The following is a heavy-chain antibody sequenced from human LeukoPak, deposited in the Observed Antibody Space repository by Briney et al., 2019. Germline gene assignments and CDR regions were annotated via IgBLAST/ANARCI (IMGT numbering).Heavy chain of an antibody. Sequence: SETLSLTCTVSGGSISSYYWNWIRQPPGKGLEWVGYIYYSGSTNYNPSLKSRVTISVDTSKNQFSLKLSSVTAADTAVYYCARDSIGSGGAVYWYFDLWGRGTLVTVSS. V-gene: IGHV4-59*01. CDR3: ARDSIGSGGAVYWYFDL. J-gene: IGHJ2*01. D-gene: IGHD3-10*01. CDR1: GGSISSYY. CDR2: IYYSGST.